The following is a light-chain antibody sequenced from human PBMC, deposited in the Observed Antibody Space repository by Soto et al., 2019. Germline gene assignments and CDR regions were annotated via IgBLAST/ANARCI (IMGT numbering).Light chain of an antibody. CDR1: QSISSY. Sequence: DIQMTQSPSSLSASVGDRVTITCRASQSISSYLNWYQQKPGKAPKLLIYAASSLQSGVPSRFSGSGSGTDFTPMGDSLQPEDFATYYCQQSYSTPWTFGQGTKVEIK. CDR2: AAS. J-gene: IGKJ1*01. CDR3: QQSYSTPWT. V-gene: IGKV1-39*01.